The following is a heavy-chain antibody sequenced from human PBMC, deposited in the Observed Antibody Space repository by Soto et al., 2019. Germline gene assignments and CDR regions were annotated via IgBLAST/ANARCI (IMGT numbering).Heavy chain of an antibody. V-gene: IGHV3-48*02. CDR1: VFTFISYR. CDR3: ARDRISCSGGSCYLHLYGMDV. CDR2: ISSSSSTI. J-gene: IGHJ6*02. D-gene: IGHD2-15*01. Sequence: GGSLRLSCASSVFTFISYRMYWVRQAPGKGLEWVSYISSSSSTIYYADSVKGRFTISRDNAKNSLYLQMNSLRDEDTAVYYCARDRISCSGGSCYLHLYGMDVWGQGTTVTVSS.